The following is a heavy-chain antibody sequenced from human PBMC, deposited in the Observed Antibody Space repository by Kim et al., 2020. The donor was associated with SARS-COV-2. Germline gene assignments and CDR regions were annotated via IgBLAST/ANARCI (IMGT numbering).Heavy chain of an antibody. V-gene: IGHV3-30-3*01. D-gene: IGHD6-6*01. CDR2: ISYDGSNK. CDR1: GFTFSSYA. J-gene: IGHJ6*02. Sequence: GGSLRLSCAASGFTFSSYAMHWVRQAPGKGLEWVTVISYDGSNKYYADSVKGRFTISRENSKNTLYLQMNSLRGDDTAVYFCARDSSSSTDYYYVMDVWGQGTTVTVSS. CDR3: ARDSSSSTDYYYVMDV.